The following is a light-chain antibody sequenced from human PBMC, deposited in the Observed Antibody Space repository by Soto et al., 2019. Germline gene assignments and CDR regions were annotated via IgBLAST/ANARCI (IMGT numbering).Light chain of an antibody. CDR3: QQYNSWPRGT. J-gene: IGKJ1*01. CDR1: QSVRSN. CDR2: GAS. V-gene: IGKV3-15*01. Sequence: EIVITQSPATLSVSPGERGTLSCRASQSVRSNLAWYQQKPGQAPRLPIYGASTRATGIPARFSGSGSGTEFILTISSLXSEDFAVYYCQQYNSWPRGTFGQGTKVDIK.